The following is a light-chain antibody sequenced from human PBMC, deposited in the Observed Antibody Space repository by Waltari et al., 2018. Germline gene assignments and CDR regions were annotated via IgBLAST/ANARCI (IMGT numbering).Light chain of an antibody. CDR1: SSDVGGYNY. CDR2: VVS. V-gene: IGLV2-14*01. CDR3: SSYTSSITVV. J-gene: IGLJ2*01. Sequence: QSALTQPASVSGSPGQSIAISCTGTSSDVGGYNYVSWNQQHPGKAPNLMIYVVSNRPSGVSKRFSGSKSGNTAPLTISGLQAEDEADYYCSSYTSSITVVFGGGTKLTVL.